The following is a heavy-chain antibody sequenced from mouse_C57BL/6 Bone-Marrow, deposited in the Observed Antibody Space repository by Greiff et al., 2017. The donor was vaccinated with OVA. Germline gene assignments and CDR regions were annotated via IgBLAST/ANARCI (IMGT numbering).Heavy chain of an antibody. Sequence: VQLQQSGAELVKPGASVKISCKASGYAFSSYWMNWVKQRPGKGLEWIGQIYPGDGDTNYNGKFKGKATLTADKSSSTAYMQLSSLTSEDSAVYFCARGTGRRGYYCDDWGQGTTLTVSS. D-gene: IGHD4-1*01. CDR2: IYPGDGDT. CDR1: GYAFSSYW. V-gene: IGHV1-80*01. CDR3: ARGTGRRGYYCDD. J-gene: IGHJ2*01.